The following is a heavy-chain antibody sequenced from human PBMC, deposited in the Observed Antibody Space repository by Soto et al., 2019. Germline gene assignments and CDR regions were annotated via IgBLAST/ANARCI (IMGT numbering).Heavy chain of an antibody. D-gene: IGHD1-26*01. V-gene: IGHV3-33*01. CDR3: ARDLRWEKFDY. CDR2: IWYDGSNK. Sequence: GGSLRLSCAASGFTFSSYGIHWVRQAPGKGLEWVAVIWYDGSNKYYADSVKGRFTISRDNSKNTLYLQMNSLRAEDTAVYYCARDLRWEKFDYWGQGTLVTVSS. J-gene: IGHJ4*02. CDR1: GFTFSSYG.